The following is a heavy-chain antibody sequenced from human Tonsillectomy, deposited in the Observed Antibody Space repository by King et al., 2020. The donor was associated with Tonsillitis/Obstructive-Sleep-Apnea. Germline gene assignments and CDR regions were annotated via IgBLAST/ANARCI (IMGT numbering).Heavy chain of an antibody. CDR1: GFSLSTSGMC. V-gene: IGHV2-70*11. CDR2: IDWDDDK. CDR3: ARTGDYGIIDY. J-gene: IGHJ4*02. D-gene: IGHD4-17*01. Sequence: VTVKEAGTALVKKTQTLTRTCTFSGFSLSTSGMCVSWIGQPPGKALEWLARIDWDDDKYYSTSLKTRLTISKDTSKNQVVLTMTNMDPVDTATYYCARTGDYGIIDYWGQGTLVTVSS.